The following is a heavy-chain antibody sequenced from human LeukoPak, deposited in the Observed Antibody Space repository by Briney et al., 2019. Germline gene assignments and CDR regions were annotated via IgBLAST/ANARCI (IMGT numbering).Heavy chain of an antibody. CDR2: IRNKLNSYAT. D-gene: IGHD1-20*01. Sequence: GGSLRLSCAASGFTFSGSTMYWVRQASGKGPEWVGRIRNKLNSYATGYAASVKGRFTISRDDSKNTTYLQMNSLKTDDTAVYYCSSRVIGTRVDFWGQGILVTVSS. CDR1: GFTFSGST. J-gene: IGHJ4*02. CDR3: SSRVIGTRVDF. V-gene: IGHV3-73*01.